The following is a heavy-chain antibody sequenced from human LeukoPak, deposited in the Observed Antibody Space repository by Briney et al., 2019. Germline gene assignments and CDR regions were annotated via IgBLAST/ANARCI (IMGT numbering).Heavy chain of an antibody. D-gene: IGHD3-10*01. CDR3: ARHQSGNYCGSGSPDY. CDR1: GGSISSSGYY. Sequence: PSETLSLTCTVSGGSISSSGYYWGWIRQPPGKGLEWIGSIYYSGSTYYNPSLKSRVTISVDTSKNQFSLKLSSVTAADTAVYYCARHQSGNYCGSGSPDYWGQGTLVTVSS. J-gene: IGHJ4*02. V-gene: IGHV4-39*01. CDR2: IYYSGST.